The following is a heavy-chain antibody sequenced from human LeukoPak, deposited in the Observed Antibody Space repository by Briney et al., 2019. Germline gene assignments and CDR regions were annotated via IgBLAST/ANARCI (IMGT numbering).Heavy chain of an antibody. CDR1: GFTFSGYS. D-gene: IGHD3-16*02. CDR2: ISSSSSTI. CDR3: ARGIGAFDI. V-gene: IGHV3-48*04. Sequence: GGSLRLSCAASGFTFSGYSMNWVRQAPGKGLEWVSYISSSSSTIYYADSVKGRFTISRDNAKNSLYLQMNSLRADDTAVYYCARGIGAFDIWGQGTMVTVSS. J-gene: IGHJ3*02.